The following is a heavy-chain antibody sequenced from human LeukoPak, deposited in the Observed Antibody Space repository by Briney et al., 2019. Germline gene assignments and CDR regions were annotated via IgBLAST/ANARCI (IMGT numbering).Heavy chain of an antibody. CDR1: GVSFSSYY. CDR3: ARAVYGSGSHFFDY. CDR2: MFPSGSP. V-gene: IGHV4-4*08. D-gene: IGHD3-10*01. Sequence: SETLSLTCTVSGVSFSSYYLSWIRQPPGKGLEWVGYMFPSGSPSHNASLKSRVTMSADRSKNQLSLKVSSVTAADTAVYYCARAVYGSGSHFFDYWGQGILVTVSS. J-gene: IGHJ4*02.